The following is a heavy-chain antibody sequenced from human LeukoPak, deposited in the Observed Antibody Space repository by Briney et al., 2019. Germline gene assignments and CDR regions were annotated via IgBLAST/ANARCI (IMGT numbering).Heavy chain of an antibody. J-gene: IGHJ4*02. CDR1: GFTVGSNY. V-gene: IGHV3-66*04. CDR3: ARLSANSSTYFFDY. Sequence: GGSLRLSCAASGFTVGSNYMSWVRQAPGKGLEWVSIIYRGGSTNYADSVKGRFTISRDTSKNTLYLQMNSLRAEDTAVYYCARLSANSSTYFFDYWGQGTLVTVSS. D-gene: IGHD2/OR15-2a*01. CDR2: IYRGGST.